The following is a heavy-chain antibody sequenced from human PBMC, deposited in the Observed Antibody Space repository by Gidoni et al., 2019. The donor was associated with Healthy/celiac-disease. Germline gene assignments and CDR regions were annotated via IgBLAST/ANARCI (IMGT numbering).Heavy chain of an antibody. CDR3: ARLRSDSDY. D-gene: IGHD5-12*01. CDR1: EFTFSRYD. V-gene: IGHV3-13*01. CDR2: IGTAGDT. Sequence: EVQLVESGGGLVQPGGPLRLSSAASEFTFSRYDMHWVRQATGKGLEWVSAIGTAGDTYYPGSVKGRFTISRKNAKNSLYLQMNSLRAGDTAVYYCARLRSDSDYWGQGTLVTVSS. J-gene: IGHJ4*02.